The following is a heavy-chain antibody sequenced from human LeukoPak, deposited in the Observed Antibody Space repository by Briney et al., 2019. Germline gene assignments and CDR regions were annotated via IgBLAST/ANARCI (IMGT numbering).Heavy chain of an antibody. CDR1: GGSISSSYYY. CDR2: VYYNGNT. D-gene: IGHD3-9*01. CDR3: ARGEDDILTGYYVESVWFDP. J-gene: IGHJ5*02. Sequence: KPSETLSLTCTVSGGSISSSYYYWGWIRQPPGKGLECIGSVYYNGNTYYSPSLKSRVTISVDTSKNQFSLKLSSVTAADTAVYYCARGEDDILTGYYVESVWFDPWGQGTLVTVSS. V-gene: IGHV4-39*07.